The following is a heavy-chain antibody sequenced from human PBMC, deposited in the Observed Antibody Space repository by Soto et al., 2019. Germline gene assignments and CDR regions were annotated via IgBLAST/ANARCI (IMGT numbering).Heavy chain of an antibody. CDR2: INAGNGNT. CDR3: ARGGGDILTGYYNAPWY. V-gene: IGHV1-3*01. D-gene: IGHD3-9*01. Sequence: ASVKVSCKASGGTFSSYTISWVRQAPGQGLEWMGWINAGNGNTKYSQKFQGRVAITRDTSASTAYMELSSLRSEDTAVYYCARGGGDILTGYYNAPWYWGQGTLVTVSS. CDR1: GGTFSSYT. J-gene: IGHJ4*02.